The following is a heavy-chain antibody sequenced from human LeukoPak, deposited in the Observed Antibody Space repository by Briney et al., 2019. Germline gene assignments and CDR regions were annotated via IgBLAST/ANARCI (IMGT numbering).Heavy chain of an antibody. V-gene: IGHV3-23*01. Sequence: PGGSLRLSCAASGFTFSSHGMNWVRRAPGKGLEWVSGISPSGGITYYADSVKGRFTISRDNSKNTLYLQMNSLRAEDTAVYYCASGITSLADWGQGTLVTVSS. D-gene: IGHD3-3*01. CDR3: ASGITSLAD. J-gene: IGHJ4*02. CDR2: ISPSGGIT. CDR1: GFTFSSHG.